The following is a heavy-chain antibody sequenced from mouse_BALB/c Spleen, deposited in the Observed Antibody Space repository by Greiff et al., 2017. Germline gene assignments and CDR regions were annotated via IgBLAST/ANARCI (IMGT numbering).Heavy chain of an antibody. V-gene: IGHV2-6-4*01. CDR1: GFSLSRYS. J-gene: IGHJ1*01. D-gene: IGHD1-2*01. CDR2: IWGGGST. CDR3: ARKITTATGHFDD. Sequence: VKLQESGPGLVAPSQSLSITCTVSGFSLSRYSVHCVRQPPGKGLVWLGMIWGGGSTDYNSALKSRLSISKDNSTSHVFLQMNSLQTDDTAMYYCARKITTATGHFDDWGAGTTVTVSS.